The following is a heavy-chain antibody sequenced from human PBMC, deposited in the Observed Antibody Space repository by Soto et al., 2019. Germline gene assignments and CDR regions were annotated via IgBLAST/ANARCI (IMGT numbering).Heavy chain of an antibody. V-gene: IGHV3-11*01. CDR2: ISSSGSTI. CDR1: GFTFSDYY. CDR3: ARDRLKIFGVVIHDAFDI. J-gene: IGHJ3*02. Sequence: QVQLVESGGGLVKPGGSLRLSCAASGFTFSDYYMSWLRQAPGKGLEWVSYISSSGSTIYYADSVKGRFTISRDNAKNSLYLQMNSLRAEDTAVYYCARDRLKIFGVVIHDAFDIWGQGTMVTVSS. D-gene: IGHD3-3*01.